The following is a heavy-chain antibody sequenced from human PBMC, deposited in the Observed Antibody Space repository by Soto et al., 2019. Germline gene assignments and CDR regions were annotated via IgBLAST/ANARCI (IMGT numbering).Heavy chain of an antibody. CDR1: GGTFSSYA. CDR2: IIPIFGTA. V-gene: IGHV1-69*13. J-gene: IGHJ5*02. Sequence: SVKVSCKASGGTFSSYAISWVRQAPGQGLGWMGGIIPIFGTANYAQKFQGRVTITADESTSTAYMELSSLRSEDTAVYYCARDSGPQGIAAAGPKYNWFDPWGQGTLVTVSS. CDR3: ARDSGPQGIAAAGPKYNWFDP. D-gene: IGHD6-13*01.